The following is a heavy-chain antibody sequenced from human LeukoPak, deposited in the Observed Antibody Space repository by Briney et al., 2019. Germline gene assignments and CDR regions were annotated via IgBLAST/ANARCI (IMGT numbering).Heavy chain of an antibody. Sequence: PGGSLRLSCAASGFTFSSYARRWVRQAPGKGLEWVFAISAGGDTTYYADSVKGRFTISRDNSKNTLYLQMNSLRAEDTAVYYCASKGGYCSGGGCYSRILTFNIWGQGTMVTVSS. CDR3: ASKGGYCSGGGCYSRILTFNI. J-gene: IGHJ3*02. D-gene: IGHD2-15*01. CDR1: GFTFSSYA. V-gene: IGHV3-23*01. CDR2: ISAGGDTT.